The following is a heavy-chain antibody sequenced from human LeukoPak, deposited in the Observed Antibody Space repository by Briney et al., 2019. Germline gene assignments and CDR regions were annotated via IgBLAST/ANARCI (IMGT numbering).Heavy chain of an antibody. CDR2: INHSGST. V-gene: IGHV4-34*01. D-gene: IGHD3-10*01. CDR1: GGSFRGYY. CDR3: ALWFGELSAFDY. J-gene: IGHJ4*02. Sequence: SETLSLTCAVYGGSFRGYYWSWLRQPPGKGLEWIGEINHSGSTNYNPSLKSRVTISVDTSKNQFSLKLSSVTAADTAVYYCALWFGELSAFDYWGQGTLVTVSS.